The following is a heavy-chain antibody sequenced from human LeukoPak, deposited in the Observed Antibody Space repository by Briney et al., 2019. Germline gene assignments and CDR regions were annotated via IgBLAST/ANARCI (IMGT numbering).Heavy chain of an antibody. D-gene: IGHD5-12*01. CDR3: ARPSVSWPHYYFDY. CDR1: GGSISSSSYF. J-gene: IGHJ4*02. CDR2: IHYSGSP. V-gene: IGHV4-39*01. Sequence: SETLSLTCNVSGGSISSSSYFWGWIRQPPGKGLEWIGSIHYSGSPYYNPSLKSRVTISVDTSQNQFSLKLSSVTAADTTVYYCARPSVSWPHYYFDYWGQGTLVTVSS.